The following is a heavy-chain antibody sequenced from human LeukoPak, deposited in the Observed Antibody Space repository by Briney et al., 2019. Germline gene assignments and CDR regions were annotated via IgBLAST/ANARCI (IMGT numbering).Heavy chain of an antibody. CDR1: GYTFTSYG. V-gene: IGHV1-18*01. Sequence: GASVKVSCKASGYTFTSYGISWVRQAPGQGLEWMGWISAYNGNTNYAQKLQGRVTMTTDTSTSTACMELRSLRSDDTAVYYCARFRDQKDYFDYWGQGTLVTVSS. CDR2: ISAYNGNT. J-gene: IGHJ4*02. CDR3: ARFRDQKDYFDY. D-gene: IGHD2-2*01.